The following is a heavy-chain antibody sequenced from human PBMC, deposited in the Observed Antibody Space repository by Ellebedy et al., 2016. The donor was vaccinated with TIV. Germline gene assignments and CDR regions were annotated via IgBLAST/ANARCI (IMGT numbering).Heavy chain of an antibody. J-gene: IGHJ4*02. D-gene: IGHD2-2*01. CDR1: GYTFTGYY. Sequence: AASVKVSCKASGYTFTGYYMHWVRQAPGQGLEWMGWINPNSGGTKYVQKFQGRVTMTRDTSISTAYMELSRLRSDDTAVYYCAIGVVPAAADNWGQGTLVTVSS. CDR2: INPNSGGT. CDR3: AIGVVPAAADN. V-gene: IGHV1-2*02.